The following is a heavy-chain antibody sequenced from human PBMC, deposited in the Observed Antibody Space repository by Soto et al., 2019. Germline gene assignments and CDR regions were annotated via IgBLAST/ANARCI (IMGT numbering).Heavy chain of an antibody. CDR1: GFTFSSYG. CDR2: IWYDGSNK. Sequence: GGSLRLSCAASGFTFSSYGMHWVRQAPGKGLEWVAVIWYDGSNKYYADSVKGRFTISRDNSKNTLYLQMNSLRAEDTAVYYCARDGRSSGWYFDYWGQGTLVTVSS. J-gene: IGHJ4*02. D-gene: IGHD6-19*01. CDR3: ARDGRSSGWYFDY. V-gene: IGHV3-33*01.